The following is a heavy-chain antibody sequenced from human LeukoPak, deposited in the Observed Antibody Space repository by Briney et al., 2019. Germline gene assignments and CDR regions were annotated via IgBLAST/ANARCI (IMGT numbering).Heavy chain of an antibody. V-gene: IGHV4-34*01. J-gene: IGHJ4*02. D-gene: IGHD2-2*01. CDR3: ARGGRSTSIYYFDY. CDR1: GGSFSGYY. CDR2: INHSGST. Sequence: PSETLSLTCAVYGGSFSGYYWSWIRQPPGKGLEWIGEINHSGSTNYNPSLKSRVTILVDTSKNQFSLKLSSVTAADTAVYYCARGGRSTSIYYFDYWGQGTLVTVSS.